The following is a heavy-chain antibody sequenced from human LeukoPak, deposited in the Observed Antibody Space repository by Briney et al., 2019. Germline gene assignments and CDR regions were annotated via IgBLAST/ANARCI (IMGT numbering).Heavy chain of an antibody. D-gene: IGHD3-22*01. CDR2: IDPNSGNT. Sequence: ASVKVSCKTSGYTFIDYYVYWVRQAPGQGLEWMGWIDPNSGNTIYAQKFQGRVTITRDTSINTAYMELSRLTSEDTAVYYCVGRSPRFYFDISNSWGQGTLVTVSS. V-gene: IGHV1-2*02. CDR1: GYTFIDYY. CDR3: VGRSPRFYFDISNS. J-gene: IGHJ5*02.